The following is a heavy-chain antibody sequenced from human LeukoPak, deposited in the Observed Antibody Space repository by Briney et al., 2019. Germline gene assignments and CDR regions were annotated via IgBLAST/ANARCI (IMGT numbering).Heavy chain of an antibody. D-gene: IGHD5-18*01. V-gene: IGHV3-23*01. CDR1: GFTFSSYG. Sequence: GGSLRLSCAASGFTFSSYGMSWVRQAPGKGLEWVPAISGSGGSTYYADSVKGRFTISRDNSKNTLYLQMNSLRAEDTAVYYCAKSGYSYGYYFDYWGQGTLVTVSS. CDR3: AKSGYSYGYYFDY. CDR2: ISGSGGST. J-gene: IGHJ4*02.